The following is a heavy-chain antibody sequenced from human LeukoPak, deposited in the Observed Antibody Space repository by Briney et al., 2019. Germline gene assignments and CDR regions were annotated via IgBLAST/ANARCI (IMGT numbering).Heavy chain of an antibody. J-gene: IGHJ4*02. Sequence: PGGSLRLSCAASGFSFSTYAMHWVRQAPGKGLEWVSGISWNSGSIGYADSVKGRFTISRDNAKNSLYLQMNSLRAEDTALYYCAKDMFFAAAGTSHFDYWGQGTLVTVSS. CDR1: GFSFSTYA. D-gene: IGHD6-13*01. V-gene: IGHV3-9*01. CDR2: ISWNSGSI. CDR3: AKDMFFAAAGTSHFDY.